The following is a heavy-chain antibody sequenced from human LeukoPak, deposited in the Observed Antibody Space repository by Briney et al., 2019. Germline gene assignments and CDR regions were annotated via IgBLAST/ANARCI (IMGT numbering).Heavy chain of an antibody. J-gene: IGHJ4*02. CDR3: ARGIAAAGTRDYFDY. Sequence: RTSETLSLTCAVYGGSLNGHYWSWIRQPPGKGLEWIGEGSESGGTKFNPSLKSRVTISADTSKNQFSLKLNSVTAADTAVYYCARGIAAAGTRDYFDYWGQGTLVTVSS. CDR1: GGSLNGHY. V-gene: IGHV4-34*01. D-gene: IGHD6-13*01. CDR2: GSESGGT.